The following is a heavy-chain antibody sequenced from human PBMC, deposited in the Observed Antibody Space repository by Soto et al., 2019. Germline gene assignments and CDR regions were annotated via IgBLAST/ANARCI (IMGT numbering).Heavy chain of an antibody. CDR1: GYTFTTYY. Sequence: ASVKVSCMASGYTFTTYYMHWVRQAPGQGLEWMGGIIPIFGTANCAQKFQGRVTITADESTSTAYMELSSLRSEDTAVYYCARAGYYDILTGYYSPYYYGMDVWGQGTTVTVSS. CDR3: ARAGYYDILTGYYSPYYYGMDV. J-gene: IGHJ6*02. D-gene: IGHD3-9*01. CDR2: IIPIFGTA. V-gene: IGHV1-69*13.